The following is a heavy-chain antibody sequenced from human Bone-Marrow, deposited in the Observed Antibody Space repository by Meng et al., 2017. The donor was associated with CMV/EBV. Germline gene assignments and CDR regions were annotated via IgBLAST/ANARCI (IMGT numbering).Heavy chain of an antibody. D-gene: IGHD2-2*01. CDR2: IDPGGTT. V-gene: IGHV1-46*01. CDR1: GYTYTNYF. Sequence: ASVKVSCKASGYTYTNYFMHWVRQAPGQGLEWMGIIDPGGTTAYAQNFQGRVTMTRDTSTSTVYMELSSLRSDDTAVYYCAREGIVVVLAATSEYYYYYGMDVWGQGTTVTVSS. CDR3: AREGIVVVLAATSEYYYYYGMDV. J-gene: IGHJ6*02.